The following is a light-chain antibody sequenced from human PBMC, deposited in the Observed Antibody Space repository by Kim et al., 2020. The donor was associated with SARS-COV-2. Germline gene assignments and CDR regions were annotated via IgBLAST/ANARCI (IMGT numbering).Light chain of an antibody. CDR1: QSISSY. CDR3: QQSYSTLT. CDR2: AAS. V-gene: IGKV1-39*01. Sequence: DIQMTQSPSSLSASVGDRVTITCRASQSISSYLNWYQQKPGKAPKHLIYAASSLQSGVPSRFSGSGSGTDFTLTISSLQPEDFATYYCQQSYSTLTFGGETKVDIK. J-gene: IGKJ4*02.